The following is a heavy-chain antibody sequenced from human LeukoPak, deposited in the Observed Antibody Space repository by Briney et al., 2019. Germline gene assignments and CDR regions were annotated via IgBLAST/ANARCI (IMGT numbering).Heavy chain of an antibody. CDR2: IYHTGST. D-gene: IGHD6-13*01. CDR1: GYSISNGYY. J-gene: IGHJ4*02. CDR3: ASLTVRRSSSWEKTNDY. Sequence: SETLSLTCTVSGYSISNGYYWGWIRQPPGKGLEWIGSIYHTGSTYYNLSLKSRFTISVDTPKNQFSLNLSSVTAADTAVYYCASLTVRRSSSWEKTNDYWGQGTLVTVSS. V-gene: IGHV4-38-2*02.